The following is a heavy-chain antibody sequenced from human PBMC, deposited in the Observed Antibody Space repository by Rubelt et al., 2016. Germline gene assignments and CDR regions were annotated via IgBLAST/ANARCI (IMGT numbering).Heavy chain of an antibody. Sequence: QVVLQEWGPGLVRPSETLSLTCSVSGGPISRYYWNWFRQSPGKGLEWIGYSHDSGNTNYNPSLMSGVTIALDKSNNQFSLHLKSVTAADTAVYFCARRGGRPGIFDIWGQGKMVIVSS. V-gene: IGHV4-59*12. CDR3: ARRGGRPGIFDI. D-gene: IGHD3-10*01. CDR1: GGPISRYY. J-gene: IGHJ3*02. CDR2: SHDSGNT.